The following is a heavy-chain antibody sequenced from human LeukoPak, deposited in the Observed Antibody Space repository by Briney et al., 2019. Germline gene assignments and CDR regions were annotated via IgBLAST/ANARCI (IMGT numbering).Heavy chain of an antibody. D-gene: IGHD3-10*01. V-gene: IGHV4-61*02. CDR3: ASSALWFGEFNWFDP. CDR2: IYTSGST. Sequence: SETLSLTCTVSGGSISSGSYYWSWIRQPAGKGLEWIGRIYTSGSTNYNPSLKSRVTISVDTSKNRFSLKLSSVTAADTAVYYCASSALWFGEFNWFDPWGQGTLVTVSS. CDR1: GGSISSGSYY. J-gene: IGHJ5*02.